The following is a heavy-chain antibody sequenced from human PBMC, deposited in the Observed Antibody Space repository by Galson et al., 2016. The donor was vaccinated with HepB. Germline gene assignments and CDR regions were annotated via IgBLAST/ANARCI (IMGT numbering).Heavy chain of an antibody. V-gene: IGHV3-23*01. CDR2: ISGSGGSI. J-gene: IGHJ4*02. Sequence: SLRLSCAASGFTFSTYAMNWVRQAPGKGLEWVATISGSGGSIHYADSVKGRFTISRDNSKNTLFLQMKRLRDEDTALYYCAKYRSATYYTDYFEYWGQGTLVTVSS. CDR3: AKYRSATYYTDYFEY. D-gene: IGHD1-26*01. CDR1: GFTFSTYA.